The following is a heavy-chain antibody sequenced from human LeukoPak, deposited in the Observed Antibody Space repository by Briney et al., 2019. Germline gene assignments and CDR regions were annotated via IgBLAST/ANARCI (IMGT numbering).Heavy chain of an antibody. D-gene: IGHD4-17*01. CDR3: ARGPTVPRYYYGMDV. J-gene: IGHJ6*02. V-gene: IGHV1-46*01. CDR1: GYTFTSYY. Sequence: GASVKVSCKASGYTFTSYYMHWVRQAPGQGLEWMGIINPSGGSTSYAQKFQGRVTITADESTSTAYMELSSLRSEDTAVYYCARGPTVPRYYYGMDVWGQGTTVTVSS. CDR2: INPSGGST.